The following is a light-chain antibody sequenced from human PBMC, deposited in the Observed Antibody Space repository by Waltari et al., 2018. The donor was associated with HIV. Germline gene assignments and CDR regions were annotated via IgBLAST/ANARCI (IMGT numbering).Light chain of an antibody. Sequence: QSALTQPASVSGSPGQSITISCTGTSSDVGGYNYVSWYQQHPGKAPKLKIYEVSNWPSGVSNRFSGSKSGNTASLTISGLQAEDEADYYCSSYTSSSTLVFGGGTELTVL. CDR2: EVS. CDR1: SSDVGGYNY. V-gene: IGLV2-14*01. J-gene: IGLJ2*01. CDR3: SSYTSSSTLV.